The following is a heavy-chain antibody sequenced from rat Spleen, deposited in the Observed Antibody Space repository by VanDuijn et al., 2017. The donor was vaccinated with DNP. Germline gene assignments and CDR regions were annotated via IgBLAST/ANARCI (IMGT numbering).Heavy chain of an antibody. J-gene: IGHJ3*01. CDR3: VTHPSWFGY. Sequence: EVQLVESGGGLVQPGRSLRLSCVASGFTFSDYYMAWVRQAPTKGLEWVAYISYDGGSTSYGDSVKGRFTISRDNAKRTQYLQMDSLRSEDTATYYCVTHPSWFGYWGPGTLVTVSS. V-gene: IGHV5-7*01. CDR1: GFTFSDYY. CDR2: ISYDGGST.